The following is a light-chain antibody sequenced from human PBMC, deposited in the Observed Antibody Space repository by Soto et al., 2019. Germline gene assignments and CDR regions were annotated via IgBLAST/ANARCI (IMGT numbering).Light chain of an antibody. CDR2: EVR. CDR3: CSYAGRSPVV. V-gene: IGLV2-23*02. Sequence: QSVLTQPPSASGSPGQSVTISCTGTSSDIGSYNFVSWYQQHPGKAPKVMLYEVRKRPTGVSNRFSGSKSGNTASLTISRLLPEDEADYYCCSYAGRSPVVFGGGTKVTVL. CDR1: SSDIGSYNF. J-gene: IGLJ3*02.